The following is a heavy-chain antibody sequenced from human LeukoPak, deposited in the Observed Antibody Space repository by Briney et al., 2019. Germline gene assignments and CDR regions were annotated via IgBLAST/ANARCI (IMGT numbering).Heavy chain of an antibody. CDR1: GFTFSSYW. CDR3: VRGPHIAATSY. CDR2: IKRDGSEK. Sequence: GGSLRLSCAASGFTFSSYWMTWVRQAPGKGLEWVANIKRDGSEKHYVDSVKGRFTISRDNAKNSMFLQMNSLRAEDTAVYYCVRGPHIAATSYWGQGTLVTVSS. V-gene: IGHV3-7*03. D-gene: IGHD6-25*01. J-gene: IGHJ4*02.